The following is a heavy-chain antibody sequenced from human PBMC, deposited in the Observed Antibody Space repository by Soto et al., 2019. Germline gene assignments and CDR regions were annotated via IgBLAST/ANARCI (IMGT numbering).Heavy chain of an antibody. CDR1: GFTFTSHS. J-gene: IGHJ4*02. CDR3: ARDAKGSSGDHFDY. D-gene: IGHD1-1*01. V-gene: IGHV3-48*02. CDR2: ISSSSSTI. Sequence: EVQLVESGGGLVQPGGSLRLSCAASGFTFTSHSMNWVRQAPGKGLEWVSYISSSSSTIYYANSVKGRFTISRDNAKNSLSLQMNSLRDEDTAVYSCARDAKGSSGDHFDYWGQGTLVTVSS.